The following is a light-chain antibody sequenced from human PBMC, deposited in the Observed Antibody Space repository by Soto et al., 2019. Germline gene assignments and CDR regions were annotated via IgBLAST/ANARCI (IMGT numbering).Light chain of an antibody. CDR1: QTVSSN. J-gene: IGKJ1*01. V-gene: IGKV3-15*01. CDR3: QQYDKWWT. Sequence: EIVMTQSPATLSVSPGERATLSCRASQTVSSNLAWYQQRPCQAPRLLIYGASTRANGIPVRFSGIGSGTEFTLTINSLQSEDFAIYYCQQYDKWWTFGQGTKVEIK. CDR2: GAS.